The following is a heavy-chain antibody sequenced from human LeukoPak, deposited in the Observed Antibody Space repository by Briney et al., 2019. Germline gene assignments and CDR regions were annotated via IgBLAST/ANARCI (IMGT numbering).Heavy chain of an antibody. CDR1: GGTFSSYA. V-gene: IGHV1-69*13. J-gene: IGHJ6*02. CDR3: AREDFGVVNSYYYYGMDV. Sequence: ASVRVSCKASGGTFSSYAISWVRQAPGQGLEWMGGIIPIFGTANYAQKFQGRVTITADESTSTAYMELSSLRSEDTAVYYCAREDFGVVNSYYYYGMDVWGQGTTVTVSS. D-gene: IGHD3-3*01. CDR2: IIPIFGTA.